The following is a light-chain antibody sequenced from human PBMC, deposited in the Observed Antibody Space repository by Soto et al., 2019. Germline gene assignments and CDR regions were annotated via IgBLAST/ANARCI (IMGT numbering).Light chain of an antibody. CDR1: QSVRGN. V-gene: IGKV3-15*01. J-gene: IGKJ5*01. CDR3: QQYNNCPFIP. CDR2: GAS. Sequence: EIVMTQSPDTLSVSPGERATLSCRASQSVRGNLAWYQQKPGQSPRLLIYGASSRATGIPARFSGSGSGTEFTLTISSLQSEDFAVYYCQQYNNCPFIPSGQGTLLEI.